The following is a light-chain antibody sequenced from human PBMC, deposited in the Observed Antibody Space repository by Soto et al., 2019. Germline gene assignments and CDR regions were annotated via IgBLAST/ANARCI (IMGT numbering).Light chain of an antibody. CDR3: ATWDDSLNGFYV. CDR2: RNN. V-gene: IGLV1-47*01. J-gene: IGLJ1*01. Sequence: QSALTQPPSASGTPGQGVTISCSGSTSNIGSNYVYWYQQLPGTAPKLLIYRNNQRPSGVPDRFSGSKSGTSASLAIGGLRSDDEADYFCATWDDSLNGFYVFGTGTKVTVL. CDR1: TSNIGSNY.